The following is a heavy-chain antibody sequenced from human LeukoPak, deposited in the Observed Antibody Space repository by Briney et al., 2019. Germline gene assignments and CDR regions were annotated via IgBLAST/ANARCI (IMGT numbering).Heavy chain of an antibody. CDR1: GYTFTSYG. V-gene: IGHV1-8*01. Sequence: EASVKVSCKASGYTFTSYGINWVRQATGQGLEWMGWMNPNSGNTGYAQKFQGRVTMTRNTSISTAYMELSSLRSEDTAVYYCARRRLELLRDGFDIWGQGTMVTVSS. CDR2: MNPNSGNT. D-gene: IGHD1-7*01. CDR3: ARRRLELLRDGFDI. J-gene: IGHJ3*02.